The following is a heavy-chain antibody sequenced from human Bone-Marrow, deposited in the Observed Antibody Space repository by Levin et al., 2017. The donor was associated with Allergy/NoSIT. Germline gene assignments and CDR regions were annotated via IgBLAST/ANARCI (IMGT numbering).Heavy chain of an antibody. CDR2: INPNTGVT. CDR1: GFTLTDYY. CDR3: ARGGSRGRD. V-gene: IGHV1-2*02. D-gene: IGHD2-15*01. J-gene: IGHJ4*02. Sequence: SGESLKISCQTPGFTLTDYYLHWVRQAPGQGLEWMGWINPNTGVTNYAQRFQGRVTMTRDTSINTAYMELTWLRSDDTAVIYCARGGSRGRDWRQGALVTVSS.